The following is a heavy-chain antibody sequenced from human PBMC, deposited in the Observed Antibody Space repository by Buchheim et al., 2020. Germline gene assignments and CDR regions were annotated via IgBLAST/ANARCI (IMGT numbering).Heavy chain of an antibody. J-gene: IGHJ6*03. CDR3: TTGYRPPSYYYYYMDA. D-gene: IGHD4-11*01. Sequence: EVQLMESGGGLVKPGGSLRLSCAASGFGFTYAWMSWVRQAPGKGPEWVGRIKSKSDGGTRDYAAPVTGRFIISRDDSTNTLFLQMDSLEIEDTAVYYCTTGYRPPSYYYYYMDAWGKGTT. CDR2: IKSKSDGGTR. CDR1: GFGFTYAW. V-gene: IGHV3-15*01.